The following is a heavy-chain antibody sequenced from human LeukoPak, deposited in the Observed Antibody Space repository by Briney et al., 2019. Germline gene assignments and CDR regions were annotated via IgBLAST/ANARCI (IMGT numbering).Heavy chain of an antibody. CDR1: GYTFTGYY. D-gene: IGHD3-22*01. Sequence: ASVKVSCKASGYTFTGYYMHWVRQAPGQGLEWMGWINPNSGGTNYAQKFQGRVTMTRDTSISTAYMELRSLRSDDTAVYYCARVEGTMIGNYWGQGTLVTVSS. V-gene: IGHV1-2*02. CDR2: INPNSGGT. CDR3: ARVEGTMIGNY. J-gene: IGHJ4*02.